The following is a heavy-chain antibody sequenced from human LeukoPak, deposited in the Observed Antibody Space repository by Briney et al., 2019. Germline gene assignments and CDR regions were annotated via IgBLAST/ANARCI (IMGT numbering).Heavy chain of an antibody. CDR2: IYTSGST. J-gene: IGHJ6*02. CDR1: GGSISSYY. D-gene: IGHD3-3*01. Sequence: SETLSLTCTVSGGSISSYYWSWIRQPAGKGLEWIGRIYTSGSTNYNPSLKSRVTMSVDTSKNQFSLKLSSVTAADTAVYYCARHHYYYDFWSGYYSRGGANYYYGMDVWGQGTTVTVSS. V-gene: IGHV4-4*07. CDR3: ARHHYYYDFWSGYYSRGGANYYYGMDV.